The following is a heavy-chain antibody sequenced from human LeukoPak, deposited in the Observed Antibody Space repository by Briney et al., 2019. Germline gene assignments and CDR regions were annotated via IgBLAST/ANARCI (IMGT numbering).Heavy chain of an antibody. D-gene: IGHD3-10*01. CDR1: GFTFSSYA. CDR2: ISGSGGST. Sequence: GGSLRLSCAASGFTFSSYAMTWVRQAPGKGLEWVSGISGSGGSTYYADSVKGRFTFSRDNSKNTLYLQMNSLRAEDTAVYYCAREVNYYGSGSFSSGFDYWGQGTLVTVSS. CDR3: AREVNYYGSGSFSSGFDY. J-gene: IGHJ4*02. V-gene: IGHV3-23*01.